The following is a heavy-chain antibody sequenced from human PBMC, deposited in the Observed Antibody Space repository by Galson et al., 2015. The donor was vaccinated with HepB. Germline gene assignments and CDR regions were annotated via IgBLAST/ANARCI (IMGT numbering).Heavy chain of an antibody. D-gene: IGHD5-12*01. CDR2: IYYSGST. V-gene: IGHV4-59*08. Sequence: ETLSLTCTVPGGSISSYYWSWIRPPPGKGLEWIGYIYYSGSTNYNPSLKSRVTISVDTSKNQFSLKLSSVTAADTAVYYCARLPSNSGYDSGEFDYWGQGTLVTVSS. CDR3: ARLPSNSGYDSGEFDY. CDR1: GGSISSYY. J-gene: IGHJ4*02.